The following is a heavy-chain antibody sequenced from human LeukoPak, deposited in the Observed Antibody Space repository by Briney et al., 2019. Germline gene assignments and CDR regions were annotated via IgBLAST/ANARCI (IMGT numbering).Heavy chain of an antibody. Sequence: TGGSLRLSCAASGFTFDDYAMHWVRQAPGKGLEWVSGISWNSGSIGYADSVKGRFTISRDNSKNTLYLQMNSLRAEDTAVYYCAKDPYYDFWSGPFDYWGQGTLVTVSS. J-gene: IGHJ4*02. V-gene: IGHV3-9*01. D-gene: IGHD3-3*01. CDR2: ISWNSGSI. CDR1: GFTFDDYA. CDR3: AKDPYYDFWSGPFDY.